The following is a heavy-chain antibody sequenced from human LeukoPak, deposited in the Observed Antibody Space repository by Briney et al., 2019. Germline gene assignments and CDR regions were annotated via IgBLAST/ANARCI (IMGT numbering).Heavy chain of an antibody. J-gene: IGHJ5*02. V-gene: IGHV1-69*04. D-gene: IGHD3-10*01. CDR3: ARDREVANWFDP. CDR1: GGTFSSYA. Sequence: SVKVSCKASGGTFSSYAISWVRQAPGQGLEWMGRIIPILGIANYAQKFQGRVTITANKSTSTAYMELSSLRSEDTAVYYCARDREVANWFDPCGQGTLVTVSS. CDR2: IIPILGIA.